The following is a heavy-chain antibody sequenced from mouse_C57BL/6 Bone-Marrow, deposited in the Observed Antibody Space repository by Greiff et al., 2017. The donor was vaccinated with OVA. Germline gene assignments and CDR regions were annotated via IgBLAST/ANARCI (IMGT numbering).Heavy chain of an antibody. CDR1: GFTFSSYA. Sequence: EVHLVESGGGLVKPGGSLKLSCAASGFTFSSYAMSWVRQTPEKRLEWVATISDGGSYTYYPDNVKGRFTFSRDNAKNNLYLQMSHLKSEDTAMYYCARDLDLLLWYFDVWGTVTTVTVSS. V-gene: IGHV5-4*01. CDR2: ISDGGSYT. D-gene: IGHD1-1*01. CDR3: ARDLDLLLWYFDV. J-gene: IGHJ1*03.